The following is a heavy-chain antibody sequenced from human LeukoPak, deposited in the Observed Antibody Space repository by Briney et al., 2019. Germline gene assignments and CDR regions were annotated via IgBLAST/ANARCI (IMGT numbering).Heavy chain of an antibody. CDR3: ARDSGTTGEVKFDP. J-gene: IGHJ5*02. Sequence: SETLSLTCAVYGGSFSGYYWSWIRQPPGKGLEWIGEINHSGSTNYNPSLKSRVTISVDTSNNHFSLKLISVTAADTAVYYCARDSGTTGEVKFDPWGQGMLVTVSS. CDR1: GGSFSGYY. CDR2: INHSGST. V-gene: IGHV4-34*01. D-gene: IGHD3-10*01.